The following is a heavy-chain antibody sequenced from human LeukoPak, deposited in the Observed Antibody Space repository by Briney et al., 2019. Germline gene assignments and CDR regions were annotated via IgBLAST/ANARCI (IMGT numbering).Heavy chain of an antibody. D-gene: IGHD1-1*01. CDR1: GYTFTSYG. J-gene: IGHJ4*02. Sequence: ASVKVSCKASGYTFTSYGISWVRQAPGQGLEWLGWISGYNGDTNYIQKIQGRGTMTTDTSTSTAYMELRSLRSDDTAVYYCAVGLGGPPYWNGSDYWGQGTLVTVSS. CDR2: ISGYNGDT. CDR3: AVGLGGPPYWNGSDY. V-gene: IGHV1-18*01.